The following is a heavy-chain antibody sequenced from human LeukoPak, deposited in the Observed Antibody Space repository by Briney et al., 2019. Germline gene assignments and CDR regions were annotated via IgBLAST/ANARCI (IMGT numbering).Heavy chain of an antibody. CDR2: NSSRGSTR. CDR1: GFTFSDYY. D-gene: IGHD3-3*01. CDR3: ARYSYDFWSGPTYYYYGMDV. V-gene: IGHV3-11*01. Sequence: PGGSLRLSCAASGFTFSDYYMSWFRRAPGKGLKQLSYNSSRGSTRYYADSVKGRFTISRDNANNSLYLQMNSLRAEDTAVYYCARYSYDFWSGPTYYYYGMDVWGQGTTVTVSS. J-gene: IGHJ6*02.